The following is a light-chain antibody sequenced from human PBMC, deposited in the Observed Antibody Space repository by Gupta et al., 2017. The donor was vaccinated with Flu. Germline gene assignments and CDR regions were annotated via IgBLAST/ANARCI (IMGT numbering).Light chain of an antibody. Sequence: TITCTGTSSGVGGANYVSWYQQHPGKAPKHMIYGVSNRPPGVADRVSGSKSGNTAAVTIAGLQSEDEADYYCSSYRSSSTTDYVFGTGTKVTVL. V-gene: IGLV2-14*01. J-gene: IGLJ1*01. CDR3: SSYRSSSTTDYV. CDR1: SSGVGGANY. CDR2: GVS.